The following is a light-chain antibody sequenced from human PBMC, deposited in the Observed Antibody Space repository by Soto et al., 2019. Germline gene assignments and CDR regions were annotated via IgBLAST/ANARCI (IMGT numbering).Light chain of an antibody. CDR3: QKYNSAPLT. V-gene: IGKV3-15*01. J-gene: IGKJ4*01. CDR2: GAS. CDR1: QSVSSSY. Sequence: IVMTQSPAALSVSPWERATLSCRASQSVSSSYLAWYQQKPGQAPRLLIYGASTRATGIPARFSGSGSGTEFTLTISSLQPEDVAAYYCQKYNSAPLTFGGGTKVDIK.